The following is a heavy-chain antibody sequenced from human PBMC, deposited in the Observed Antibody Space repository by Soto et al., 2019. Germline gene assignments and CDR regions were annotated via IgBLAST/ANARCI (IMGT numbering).Heavy chain of an antibody. V-gene: IGHV3-48*02. CDR2: ISSSSSTI. CDR1: GFTFSSYS. D-gene: IGHD3-22*01. Sequence: GGSLRLSCAASGFTFSSYSMNWVRQAPGKGLEWVSYISSSSSTIYYADSVKGRFTISRDNAKNSLYLQMNSLRDEDTAVYYCARLLDYYDSSGYDLYGMDVWGQGTTVTVSS. CDR3: ARLLDYYDSSGYDLYGMDV. J-gene: IGHJ6*02.